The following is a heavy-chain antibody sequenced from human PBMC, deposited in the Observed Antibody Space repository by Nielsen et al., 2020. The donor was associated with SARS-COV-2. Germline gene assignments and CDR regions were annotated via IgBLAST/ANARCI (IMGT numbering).Heavy chain of an antibody. Sequence: SLKISCAAPGFTFSSYSMNWVRQAPGKGLEWVSGISWNSGSIGYADSVKGRFTISRDNAKNSVYLQMNSLRVEDTALYYCARWSGGSGSDFWGQGTLVTVSS. CDR3: ARWSGGSGSDF. CDR2: ISWNSGSI. V-gene: IGHV3-9*01. D-gene: IGHD3-3*01. CDR1: GFTFSSYS. J-gene: IGHJ4*02.